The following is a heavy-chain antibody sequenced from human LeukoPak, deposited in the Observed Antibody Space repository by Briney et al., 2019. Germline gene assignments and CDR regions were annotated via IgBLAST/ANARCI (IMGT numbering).Heavy chain of an antibody. V-gene: IGHV3-48*03. J-gene: IGHJ3*02. Sequence: GGSLRLSCAISGFTFSAFELTWVRQAPGKGLEWVSYISRGGSTRYYADSVKGRFTISRDNAKNSLYLQMNSLRAEDTDVYYCARVATMVRVPLDALDIWGQGTMVSVSS. CDR1: GFTFSAFE. CDR2: ISRGGSTR. D-gene: IGHD3-10*01. CDR3: ARVATMVRVPLDALDI.